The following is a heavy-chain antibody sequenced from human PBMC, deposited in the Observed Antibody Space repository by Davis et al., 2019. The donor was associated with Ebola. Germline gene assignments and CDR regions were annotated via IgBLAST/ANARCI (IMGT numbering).Heavy chain of an antibody. J-gene: IGHJ4*02. CDR2: INHSGST. Sequence: MPSETLSLTCTVSGGSISSSSYYWSWIRQPPGKRLEWIGEINHSGSTIYNPSLKSRVTISVDTSKNQFSLRLSSVTAADTAVYYCARGVEMATIRREGYFDSWGQGTLVTVSS. CDR3: ARGVEMATIRREGYFDS. CDR1: GGSISSSSYY. V-gene: IGHV4-39*07. D-gene: IGHD5-24*01.